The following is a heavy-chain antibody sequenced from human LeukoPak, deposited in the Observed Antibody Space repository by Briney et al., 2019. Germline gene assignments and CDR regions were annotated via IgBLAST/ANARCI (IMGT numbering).Heavy chain of an antibody. CDR2: IYYSGST. V-gene: IGHV4-39*07. J-gene: IGHJ4*02. CDR1: GASISSSSYY. D-gene: IGHD4-17*01. CDR3: ASDGTFVTTVMHY. Sequence: SETLSLTCTVSGASISSSSYYWGWIRQPPGKGLEWIGNIYYSGSTYYNPSLKSRVTISVDTSKNQFSLKLSSVTAADTAVYYCASDGTFVTTVMHYWGQGTLVTVSS.